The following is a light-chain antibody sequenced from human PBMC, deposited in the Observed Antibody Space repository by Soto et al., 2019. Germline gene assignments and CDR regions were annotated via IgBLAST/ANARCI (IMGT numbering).Light chain of an antibody. CDR3: QQLNSYPIT. CDR2: AAS. CDR1: QSISTY. J-gene: IGKJ5*01. V-gene: IGKV1-39*01. Sequence: DIQMTQSPSSLSASEADRVTITCRASQSISTYLNWYQQKPGKAPKLLIYAASSLQSGVPSRLSGSGSGTEFTLTISSLQPEDFATYFGQQLNSYPITFGQGTRLEIK.